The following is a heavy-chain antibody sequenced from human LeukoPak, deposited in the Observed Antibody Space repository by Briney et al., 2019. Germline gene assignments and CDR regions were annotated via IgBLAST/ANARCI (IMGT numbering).Heavy chain of an antibody. J-gene: IGHJ3*02. V-gene: IGHV4-39*01. CDR3: ARLFGDYETPAFDI. Sequence: SETLSLTCTVSGGSISSSRKYWGWIRQPPGKGLEWIGNLFYPGSTYYNPSLKSRVTISVDTSKNEFSLKLSSVTAADTAVYHCARLFGDYETPAFDIWGQGTMVTVSS. CDR2: LFYPGST. CDR1: GGSISSSRKY. D-gene: IGHD4-17*01.